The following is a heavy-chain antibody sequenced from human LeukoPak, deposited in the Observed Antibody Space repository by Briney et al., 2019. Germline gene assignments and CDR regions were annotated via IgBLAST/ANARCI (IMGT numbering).Heavy chain of an antibody. CDR1: GYTFTSYG. J-gene: IGHJ4*02. CDR2: ISAYNGST. CDR3: ARDLSRDSSGWYLVWPFGY. Sequence: ASVKVSCKASGYTFTSYGISWVRQAPGQGLEWMGWISAYNGSTNYAQKLQGRVTMTTDTSTSTAYMELRSLRSDDTAVYYCARDLSRDSSGWYLVWPFGYWGQGTLVTVSS. V-gene: IGHV1-18*01. D-gene: IGHD6-19*01.